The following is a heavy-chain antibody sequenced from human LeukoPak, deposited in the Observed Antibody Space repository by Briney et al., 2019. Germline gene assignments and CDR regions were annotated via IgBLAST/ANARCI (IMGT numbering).Heavy chain of an antibody. CDR2: ISYDGSNK. CDR3: AKVMVTTVTNYDYYYGMDV. J-gene: IGHJ6*02. Sequence: GGSLRLSCAASGITFSSYGMHWVRQAPGKGLEWVAVISYDGSNKYYADSVKGRFTISRDNSKNTLYLQMNSLRAEDTAVYYCAKVMVTTVTNYDYYYGMDVWGQGTTVTVSS. CDR1: GITFSSYG. V-gene: IGHV3-30*18. D-gene: IGHD4-17*01.